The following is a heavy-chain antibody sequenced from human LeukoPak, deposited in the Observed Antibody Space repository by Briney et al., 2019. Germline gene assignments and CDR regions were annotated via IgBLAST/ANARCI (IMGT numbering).Heavy chain of an antibody. D-gene: IGHD5-24*01. CDR3: ARDDRWLQLSTHAFDI. CDR1: GGSISSYY. J-gene: IGHJ3*02. V-gene: IGHV4-59*01. CDR2: IYYSGST. Sequence: SETLSLTCTVSGGSISSYYWSWIRQSPGKGLEWIGYIYYSGSTNYNPSLKSRVTISVDTSKNQFSLKLSSATAADTAVYYCARDDRWLQLSTHAFDIWGQGTMVTVSS.